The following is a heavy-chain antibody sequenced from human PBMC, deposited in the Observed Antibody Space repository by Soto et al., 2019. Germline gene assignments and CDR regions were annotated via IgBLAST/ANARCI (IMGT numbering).Heavy chain of an antibody. V-gene: IGHV4-39*01. D-gene: IGHD3-3*01. Sequence: QLQLQESGPGLVKPSETLSLTCTVSGGSISSSSYYWGWIRQPPGKGLEWIGSIYYSGSTYYNPSLKSRVTISVDTSKNQFSLKLSSVTAADTAVYYCARLRGTHYDFWSGYYFDYFDYWGQGTLVTVSS. J-gene: IGHJ4*02. CDR2: IYYSGST. CDR3: ARLRGTHYDFWSGYYFDYFDY. CDR1: GGSISSSSYY.